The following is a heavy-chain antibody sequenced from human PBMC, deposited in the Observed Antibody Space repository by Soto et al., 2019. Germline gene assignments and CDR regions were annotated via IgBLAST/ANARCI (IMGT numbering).Heavy chain of an antibody. J-gene: IGHJ6*02. D-gene: IGHD6-19*01. V-gene: IGHV3-30*18. CDR3: VKDGSSGWPYFDDMDV. Sequence: GGSLRLSCAASGFTFSSYGMHWVRQAPGKGLEWVAVILSDGSKKYYADSVKGRFTISRDNSKNTLYLQMSSLRAEDTALYYCVKDGSSGWPYFDDMDVWGQGTTVTVSS. CDR2: ILSDGSKK. CDR1: GFTFSSYG.